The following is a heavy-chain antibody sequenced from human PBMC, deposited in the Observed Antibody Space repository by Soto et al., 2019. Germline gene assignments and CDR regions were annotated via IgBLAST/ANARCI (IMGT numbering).Heavy chain of an antibody. CDR1: GGTFSSYT. Sequence: ASVKVSCKASGGTFSSYTISWVRQAPGQGLEWMGRIIPILGIANYAQKFQGRVTITADKSTSTAYMELSSLRSEDTAVYYCARTFIAAAANYYMDVWGKGTTVTVSS. V-gene: IGHV1-69*02. J-gene: IGHJ6*03. CDR2: IIPILGIA. D-gene: IGHD6-13*01. CDR3: ARTFIAAAANYYMDV.